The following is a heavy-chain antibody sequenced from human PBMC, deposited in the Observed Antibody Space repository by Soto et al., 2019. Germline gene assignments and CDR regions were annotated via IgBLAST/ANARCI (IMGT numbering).Heavy chain of an antibody. CDR1: GFTFSSYA. CDR3: ATSRRAAAGKYYFDY. Sequence: EVQLLESGGGLVQPGGSLRLSCAASGFTFSSYAMTWVRQAPGKGLEWVSAISAGATGTYYADYVKGRFTISRDTSKNTLFLQMNSLRAEDTDLYYCATSRRAAAGKYYFDYWGQGTLVTVSS. J-gene: IGHJ4*02. CDR2: ISAGATGT. V-gene: IGHV3-23*01. D-gene: IGHD6-13*01.